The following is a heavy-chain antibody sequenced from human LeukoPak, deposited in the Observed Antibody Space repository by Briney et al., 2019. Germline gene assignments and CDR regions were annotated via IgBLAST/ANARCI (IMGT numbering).Heavy chain of an antibody. CDR3: ARVDCGSDCTTYLANWFDP. CDR1: GGSISSGGYH. Sequence: PSETLSLTCTVSGGSISSGGYHWSWIRQHPGKGLEWIGYIYYSGSTYYNPSLKSRVTISVDTSKNQFSLKLSSVTAADTAVYYCARVDCGSDCTTYLANWFDPWGQGTLVTVSS. D-gene: IGHD2-21*02. CDR2: IYYSGST. J-gene: IGHJ5*02. V-gene: IGHV4-31*03.